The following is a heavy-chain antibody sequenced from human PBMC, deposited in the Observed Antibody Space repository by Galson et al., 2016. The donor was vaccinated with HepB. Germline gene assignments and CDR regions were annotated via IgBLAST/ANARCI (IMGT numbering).Heavy chain of an antibody. CDR2: ISGSGDIT. CDR3: AKSEVVMVAAHQV. V-gene: IGHV3-23*01. J-gene: IGHJ4*02. Sequence: SLRLSCAASGFSFSRRAMNWVRQAPGKGLEWVSSISGSGDITYSADSVKGRFTISRDNSKSTLYLQMNSLRVEDTAVYYCAKSEVVMVAAHQVWGQGTLVTVSS. CDR1: GFSFSRRA. D-gene: IGHD2-15*01.